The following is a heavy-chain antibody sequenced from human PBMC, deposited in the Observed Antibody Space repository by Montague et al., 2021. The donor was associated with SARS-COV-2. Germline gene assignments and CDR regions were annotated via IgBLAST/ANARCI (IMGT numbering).Heavy chain of an antibody. CDR1: GDSMTDSY. J-gene: IGHJ1*01. D-gene: IGHD1-1*01. CDR3: TRLSLGWNTD. V-gene: IGHV4-59*08. Sequence: SETLSLTCTVSGDSMTDSYWSWIRQPPGKGLEYIGYIYFSGSTSYNPSLKSRLTISVDTSKNQFSLELSSVTAADTAVYFCTRLSLGWNTDWGQGTLVTVPS. CDR2: IYFSGST.